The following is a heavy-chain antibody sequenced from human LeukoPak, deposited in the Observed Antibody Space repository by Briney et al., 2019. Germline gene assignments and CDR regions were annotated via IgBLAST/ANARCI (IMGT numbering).Heavy chain of an antibody. Sequence: SETLSLTCTVSGGSFSSYYWSWIRQPPGKGLEGIGYIYYSGSTNYNPSLKSRVTISVDTSENQFSLKLSSVTAADTAVYYCARVRTIFGVVTQLFDYWGQGTLVTVSS. D-gene: IGHD3-3*01. CDR1: GGSFSSYY. J-gene: IGHJ4*02. V-gene: IGHV4-59*13. CDR3: ARVRTIFGVVTQLFDY. CDR2: IYYSGST.